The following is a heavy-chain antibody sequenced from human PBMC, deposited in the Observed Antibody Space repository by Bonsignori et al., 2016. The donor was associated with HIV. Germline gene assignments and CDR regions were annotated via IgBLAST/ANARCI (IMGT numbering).Heavy chain of an antibody. CDR1: NYSIRSVYY. CDR2: IYHSGTS. V-gene: IGHV4-38-2*02. CDR3: REGVAGTEMVVAVLDY. Sequence: QVQLQVSGPRLVKPSETLSLTCTVSNYSIRSVYYWGWIRQPPGKGLEWIGSIYHSGTSYYNPSLKSRVSISLDTSSNQFSLKLNSVTAADTAIYFLREGVAGTEMVVAVLDYWGRGSAGLRLL. J-gene: IGHJ4*02. D-gene: IGHD2-15*01.